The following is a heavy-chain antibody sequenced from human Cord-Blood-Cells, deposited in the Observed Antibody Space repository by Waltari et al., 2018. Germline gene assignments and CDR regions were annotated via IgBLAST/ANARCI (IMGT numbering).Heavy chain of an antibody. J-gene: IGHJ6*02. CDR3: ATEDPDSSSYYYYGMDV. CDR1: GYTLTELS. V-gene: IGHV1-24*01. D-gene: IGHD6-6*01. CDR2: CDPVHGET. Sequence: QVQLVQSGAEVKKPGASVKVSCKVSGYTLTELSMHWVRQAPGKGREWMGGCDPVHGETMYAQKLQGRVTMTEDTSTDTGYMELISLRSEDTAVYYCATEDPDSSSYYYYGMDVWGQGTTVTVSS.